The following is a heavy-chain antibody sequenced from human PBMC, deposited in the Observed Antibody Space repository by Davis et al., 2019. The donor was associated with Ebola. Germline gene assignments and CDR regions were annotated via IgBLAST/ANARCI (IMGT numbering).Heavy chain of an antibody. CDR2: IRYDGSNK. V-gene: IGHV3-30*02. CDR3: ARDWGY. J-gene: IGHJ4*02. CDR1: GFTFSSYG. D-gene: IGHD3-16*01. Sequence: GESLKISCAASGFTFSSYGMHWVRQAPGKGLEWVAFIRYDGSNKYYADSVKGRFTISRDNSKNTLYLQMNSLRAEDTAVYYCARDWGYWGQGTLVTVSS.